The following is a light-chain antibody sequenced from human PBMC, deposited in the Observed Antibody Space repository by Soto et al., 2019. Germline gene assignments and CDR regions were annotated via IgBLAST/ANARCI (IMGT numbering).Light chain of an antibody. V-gene: IGKV3-15*01. Sequence: EFVLTQSPGTLSLSPGERATLSCRASQTVRNNYLAWYQQKPGQAPRLLIYDASTRATGIPGRFSGSGSRTEFTLTISSLQSEDFAVYCCQQFDKWPPSTFGQGTKVDIK. CDR1: QTVRNN. CDR3: QQFDKWPPST. J-gene: IGKJ1*01. CDR2: DAS.